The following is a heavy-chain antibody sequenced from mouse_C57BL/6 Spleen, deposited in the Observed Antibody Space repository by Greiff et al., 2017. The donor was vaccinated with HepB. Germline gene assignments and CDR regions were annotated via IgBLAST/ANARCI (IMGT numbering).Heavy chain of an antibody. D-gene: IGHD2-1*01. V-gene: IGHV1-80*01. CDR3: ARRGVYYGNYEDFDV. Sequence: QVQLQQSGAELVKPGASVKISCKASGYAFSSYWMNWVKQRPGKGLEWIGQIYPGDGDTNYNGKFKGKATLTADKSSSTAYMQLSSLTSEDSAVYFCARRGVYYGNYEDFDVWGTGTTVTVSS. CDR1: GYAFSSYW. J-gene: IGHJ1*03. CDR2: IYPGDGDT.